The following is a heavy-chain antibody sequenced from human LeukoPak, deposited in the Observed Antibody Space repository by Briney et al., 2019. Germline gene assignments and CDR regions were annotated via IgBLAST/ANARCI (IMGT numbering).Heavy chain of an antibody. J-gene: IGHJ2*01. CDR3: ARSRGDRDWYFDL. Sequence: GGSLRLSCAASGFTFSSYAMSWVRQAPGKGLEWVAVIWYDGSNKYYADSVKGRFTISRDNSKNTLYLQMNSLRAEDTAVYYCARSRGDRDWYFDLWGRGTLVTVSS. CDR1: GFTFSSYA. V-gene: IGHV3-33*08. D-gene: IGHD2-15*01. CDR2: IWYDGSNK.